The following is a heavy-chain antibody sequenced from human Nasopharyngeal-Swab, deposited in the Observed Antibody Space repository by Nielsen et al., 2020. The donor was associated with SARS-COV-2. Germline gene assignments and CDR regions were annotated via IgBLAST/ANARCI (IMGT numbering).Heavy chain of an antibody. CDR2: IKQDESEK. D-gene: IGHD6-13*01. CDR3: AKAPRAASGPHWYFDL. CDR1: GFTLSNYL. V-gene: IGHV3-7*03. J-gene: IGHJ2*01. Sequence: LSLTCAVSGFTLSNYLMSWFRQAPGKGLEWVANIKQDESEKSYVDSVKGRFTISRDNAKNSLYLQMNSLRAEDTAVYYCAKAPRAASGPHWYFDLWGRGTLVTVSS.